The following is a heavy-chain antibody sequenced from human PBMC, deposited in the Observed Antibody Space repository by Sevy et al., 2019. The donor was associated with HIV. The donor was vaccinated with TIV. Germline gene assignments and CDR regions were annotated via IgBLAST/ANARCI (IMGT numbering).Heavy chain of an antibody. CDR3: AKGAGQYFFDY. J-gene: IGHJ4*02. D-gene: IGHD1-26*01. CDR2: IWYDGSGK. V-gene: IGHV3-33*06. Sequence: GGSLRLSCAASGFSFSSYGMHWVRQAPGKGLEWVAVIWYDGSGKYYSDSVKGRFTISRDNSKNTLFLQMNSLRVEDTAICYCAKGAGQYFFDYWGQGTLVTVSS. CDR1: GFSFSSYG.